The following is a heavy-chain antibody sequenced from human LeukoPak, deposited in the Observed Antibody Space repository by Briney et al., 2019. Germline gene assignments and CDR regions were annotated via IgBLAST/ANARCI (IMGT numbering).Heavy chain of an antibody. CDR3: ARDLDIVVVPAANQTLDY. CDR2: IYHSGST. Sequence: PSGTLSLTCAVSGGSISSSNWWSWVRQPPGKGLEWIGEIYHSGSTNYNPSLKSRVTISVDKSKNQLSLKLSSVTAADTAVYYCARDLDIVVVPAANQTLDYWGQGTLVTVSS. J-gene: IGHJ4*02. V-gene: IGHV4-4*02. D-gene: IGHD2-2*03. CDR1: GGSISSSNW.